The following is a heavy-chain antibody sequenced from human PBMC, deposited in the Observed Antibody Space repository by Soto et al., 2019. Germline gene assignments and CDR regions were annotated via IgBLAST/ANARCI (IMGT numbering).Heavy chain of an antibody. V-gene: IGHV4-59*08. CDR2: IYYIGST. CDR3: ARGSEFFDY. J-gene: IGHJ4*02. D-gene: IGHD3-10*01. CDR1: GGSISSYY. Sequence: LSETLSLTCTVSGGSISSYYWSWIRQPPGKGLEWIGYIYYIGSTNYNPSLQSRVTISVDTSKNQFSLKLNSVTAADTAVYYCARGSEFFDYWGQGILVTVSS.